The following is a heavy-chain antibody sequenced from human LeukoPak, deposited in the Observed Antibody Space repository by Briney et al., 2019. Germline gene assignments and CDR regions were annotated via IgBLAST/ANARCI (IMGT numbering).Heavy chain of an antibody. D-gene: IGHD3-10*01. V-gene: IGHV3-7*01. J-gene: IGHJ4*02. Sequence: PGGSLRLSCAASGFPFNTYWMTWVRQATGKGLEWVANIKQDGSEKYYVDSVKGRFTISRDNAKNSLYLQMNSLRAEDTAVYYCARDRGGLLWFGELFDYWGQGTLVTVSS. CDR2: IKQDGSEK. CDR3: ARDRGGLLWFGELFDY. CDR1: GFPFNTYW.